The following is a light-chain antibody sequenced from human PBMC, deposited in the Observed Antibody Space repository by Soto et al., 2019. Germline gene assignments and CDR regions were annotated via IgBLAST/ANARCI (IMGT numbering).Light chain of an antibody. CDR3: QQYGSAPQT. V-gene: IGKV3-11*01. CDR2: NTS. Sequence: EIVLTQSPATLSLSPGERATLSCRASLRVTGYLSWYQQKPGQAPRVLIYNTSNRDTGIPARFSGSGSVTDFTLTISILEPEDVAVYYCQQYGSAPQTFGQGTRLEIK. J-gene: IGKJ2*01. CDR1: LRVTGY.